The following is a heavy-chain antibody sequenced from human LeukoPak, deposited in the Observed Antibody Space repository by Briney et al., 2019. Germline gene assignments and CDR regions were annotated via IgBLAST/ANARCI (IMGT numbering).Heavy chain of an antibody. CDR1: SASINSSPYF. D-gene: IGHD4-17*01. CDR3: ARVNDYGDVENWFDP. CDR2: INHSGST. J-gene: IGHJ5*02. Sequence: SETLSLTCSVSSASINSSPYFWAWIRQPPGKGLEWIGEINHSGSTNYNPSLKSRVTISVDTSKNQFSLKLSSVTAADTAVYYCARVNDYGDVENWFDPWGQGTLVTVSS. V-gene: IGHV4-39*07.